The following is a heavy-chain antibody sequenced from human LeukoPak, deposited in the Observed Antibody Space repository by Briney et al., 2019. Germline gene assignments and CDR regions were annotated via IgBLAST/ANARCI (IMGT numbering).Heavy chain of an antibody. CDR1: GFTFGSYS. V-gene: IGHV3-21*01. Sequence: GGSLRLSCAASGFTFGSYSMNWVRQAPGKGLEWVSSISSSSSYIYYADSVKGRFTISRDNAKNSLYLQMNSLRAEDTAVYYCASPRSGYYYYYMDVWGKGTTVTVSS. D-gene: IGHD3-3*01. CDR2: ISSSSSYI. J-gene: IGHJ6*03. CDR3: ASPRSGYYYYYMDV.